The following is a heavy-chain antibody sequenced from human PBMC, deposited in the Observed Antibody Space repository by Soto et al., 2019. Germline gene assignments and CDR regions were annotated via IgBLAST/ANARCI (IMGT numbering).Heavy chain of an antibody. D-gene: IGHD4-17*01. Sequence: GASVKVSCKASGYTFTSYAMHWVRQSPGQRLEWMGWINAGNGNTKYSQKFQGRVTITRDTSASTAYMELSSLRSEDTAVYYCARVDSNGEAVPFDIWGQGTMVTVSS. CDR3: ARVDSNGEAVPFDI. V-gene: IGHV1-3*01. CDR2: INAGNGNT. CDR1: GYTFTSYA. J-gene: IGHJ3*02.